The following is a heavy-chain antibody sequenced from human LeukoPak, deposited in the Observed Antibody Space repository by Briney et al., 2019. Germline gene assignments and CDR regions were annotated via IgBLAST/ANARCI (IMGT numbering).Heavy chain of an antibody. CDR3: AKRGHYSSSWYHYFDY. Sequence: GTSLRLSCAASGFTFTTYGMHWVRQSPGKGLEWVALITYDGYYKYYSDSVKGRFTISSDTSKNTLYLQMNSLRAEDTAVYYCAKRGHYSSSWYHYFDYWGQGTLVTVSS. D-gene: IGHD6-13*01. J-gene: IGHJ4*02. V-gene: IGHV3-30*18. CDR2: ITYDGYYK. CDR1: GFTFTTYG.